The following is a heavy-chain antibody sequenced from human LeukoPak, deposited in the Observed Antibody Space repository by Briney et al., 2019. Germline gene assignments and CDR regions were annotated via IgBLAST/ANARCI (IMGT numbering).Heavy chain of an antibody. J-gene: IGHJ4*02. CDR2: IGSSATTT. Sequence: GGSLRLSCAASGFTLSDYYMTWIRQAPGKGLEWVSYIGSSATTTCYADSVKGRFTISRDNAKNSLYLQLDSLRAEDTAAYFCATYRRAVYHGSRSDLFKYWGQGTLVTVSS. D-gene: IGHD3-10*01. V-gene: IGHV3-11*01. CDR1: GFTLSDYY. CDR3: ATYRRAVYHGSRSDLFKY.